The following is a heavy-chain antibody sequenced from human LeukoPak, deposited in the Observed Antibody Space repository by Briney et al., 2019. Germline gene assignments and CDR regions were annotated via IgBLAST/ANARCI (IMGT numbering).Heavy chain of an antibody. Sequence: GRSLRLSCAPSGFAFSSYWMLWVRQVPGKGLVWVSRINGEWSMTNYADFAKGRFTISRDNTKNILYLQMNDLRVDDSAIYYCSRSQFDYWGQGVLVT. J-gene: IGHJ4*02. V-gene: IGHV3-74*01. CDR2: INGEWSMT. CDR1: GFAFSSYW. CDR3: SRSQFDY.